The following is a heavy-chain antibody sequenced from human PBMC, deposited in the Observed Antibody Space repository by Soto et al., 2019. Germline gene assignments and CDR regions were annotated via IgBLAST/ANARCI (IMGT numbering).Heavy chain of an antibody. CDR3: ARDVPGAAKAYWYFDL. V-gene: IGHV4-61*08. J-gene: IGHJ2*01. Sequence: QVQLQESGPGLVKPSETLSLTCTVSGAPVSSGGHYWTWIRQSPGKGLEWIGYVYSDGGTKYNPSLKSRVTMLLDTSKRQFSLTLTSVTAADTAVYYCARDVPGAAKAYWYFDLWSRGTLVTVSS. CDR2: VYSDGGT. CDR1: GAPVSSGGHY. D-gene: IGHD2-15*01.